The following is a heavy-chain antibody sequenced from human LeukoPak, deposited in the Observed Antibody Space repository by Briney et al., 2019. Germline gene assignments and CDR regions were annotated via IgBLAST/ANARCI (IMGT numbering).Heavy chain of an antibody. CDR2: IYTSGST. J-gene: IGHJ4*02. V-gene: IGHV4-4*07. Sequence: SETLSLTCTVSGGSISSYYWSWIRQPAGKGLEWIGRIYTSGSTNYNPSLKSRVTMSVDTSKTQFSLKLSSVTAADTAVYYCARNKGATSRYGSSWYLFVYWGQGTLVTVSS. CDR3: ARNKGATSRYGSSWYLFVY. D-gene: IGHD6-13*01. CDR1: GGSISSYY.